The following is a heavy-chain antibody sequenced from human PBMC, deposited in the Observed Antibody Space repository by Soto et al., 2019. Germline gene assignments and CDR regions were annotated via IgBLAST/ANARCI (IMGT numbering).Heavy chain of an antibody. CDR1: GFFFSNYV. J-gene: IGHJ4*02. CDR3: ARDLDWILYDF. CDR2: VSHDGTVT. V-gene: IGHV3-74*01. D-gene: IGHD3-3*01. Sequence: EVQLVESGGGLVQPGGSLRLSCDASGFFFSNYVMHWIRQPPGKGLVWVARVSHDGTVTNYADSVKGRFTISRDNSKNMLYLQMNSLRGDDTAVYFCARDLDWILYDFWGQGTLVTVSS.